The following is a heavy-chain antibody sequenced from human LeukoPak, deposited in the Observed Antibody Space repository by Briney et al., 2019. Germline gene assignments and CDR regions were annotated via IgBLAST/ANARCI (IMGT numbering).Heavy chain of an antibody. Sequence: GGSLRLSCAASGFTFSSYSMNWVRQAPGKGLEWVSSISSSSSYIYYADSVKGRFTISRDNAKNSLYLQMNSLRAEDTAVYYCARFPGLQYSSSPVSWGQGALVTVSS. CDR2: ISSSSSYI. D-gene: IGHD6-6*01. CDR1: GFTFSSYS. CDR3: ARFPGLQYSSSPVS. V-gene: IGHV3-21*01. J-gene: IGHJ4*02.